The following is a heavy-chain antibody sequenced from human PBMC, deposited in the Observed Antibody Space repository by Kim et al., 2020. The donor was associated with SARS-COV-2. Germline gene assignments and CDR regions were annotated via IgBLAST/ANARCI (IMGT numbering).Heavy chain of an antibody. V-gene: IGHV1-69*04. CDR1: GGTFSSYA. CDR2: IIPILGIA. CDR3: ARETKEGYNWNYSSLYYFDY. D-gene: IGHD1-7*01. Sequence: SVKVSCKASGGTFSSYAISWVRQAPGQGLEWMGRIIPILGIANYAQKFQGRVTITADKSTSTAYMELSSLRSEDTAVYYCARETKEGYNWNYSSLYYFDYWGQGTLVTVSS. J-gene: IGHJ4*02.